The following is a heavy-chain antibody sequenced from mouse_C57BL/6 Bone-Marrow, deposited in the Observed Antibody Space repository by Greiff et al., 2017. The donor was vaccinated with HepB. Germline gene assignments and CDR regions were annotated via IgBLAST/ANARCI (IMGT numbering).Heavy chain of an antibody. J-gene: IGHJ2*01. CDR3: SNWDDY. D-gene: IGHD4-1*02. Sequence: QVQLKQPGAELVKPGASVKLSCKASGYTFTSYWMQWVKQRPGQGLEWIGEIDPSDSYTNYNQKFKGKATLTVDTSSSTAYMQLSSLTSEDSAVYYCSNWDDYWGQGTTLTVSS. CDR1: GYTFTSYW. CDR2: IDPSDSYT. V-gene: IGHV1-50*01.